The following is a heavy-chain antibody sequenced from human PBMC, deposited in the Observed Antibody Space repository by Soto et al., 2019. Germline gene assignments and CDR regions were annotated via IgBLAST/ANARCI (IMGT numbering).Heavy chain of an antibody. CDR1: GFTFSTSW. V-gene: IGHV3-74*01. D-gene: IGHD6-19*01. Sequence: GGSLRLSCAASGFTFSTSWMHWVRQAAEKGLVWVSRINSDASTTNYADSVKGRFTISRDNAKNTLYLQMDSLTAEDTAVYYCARGPSGWFGYDYWGQGTLVTVSS. CDR2: INSDASTT. CDR3: ARGPSGWFGYDY. J-gene: IGHJ4*02.